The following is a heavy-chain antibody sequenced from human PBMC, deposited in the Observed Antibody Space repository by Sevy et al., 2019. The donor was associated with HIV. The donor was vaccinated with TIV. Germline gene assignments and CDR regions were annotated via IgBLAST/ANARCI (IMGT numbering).Heavy chain of an antibody. CDR2: IYTSGST. J-gene: IGHJ4*02. CDR1: GGSISSYY. CDR3: ARDFRDGYNPPYFDY. V-gene: IGHV4-4*07. Sequence: SETLSLTCTVSGGSISSYYWSWIRQPAGKGLEWIGRIYTSGSTNYNPSLKSRVTMSVDTSKNQFSLKLSSVTAADTAVYYCARDFRDGYNPPYFDYWGQGTLVTVSS. D-gene: IGHD5-12*01.